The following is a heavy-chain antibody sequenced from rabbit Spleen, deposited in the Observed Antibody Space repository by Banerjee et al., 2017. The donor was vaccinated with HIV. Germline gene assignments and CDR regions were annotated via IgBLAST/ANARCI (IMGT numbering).Heavy chain of an antibody. V-gene: IGHV1S47*01. CDR1: GFDFSSNA. CDR2: IYDGDDST. CDR3: VREAGYGGYGDANL. Sequence: QEQLVESGGGLVQPEGSLTLTCKASGFDFSSNAMCWVRQAPGKGPEWIACIYDGDDSTYYANWVNGRFTISSHNAQNTLYLQLNSLTAADTATYFCVREAGYGGYGDANLWGPGTLVTVS. D-gene: IGHD6-1*01. J-gene: IGHJ4*01.